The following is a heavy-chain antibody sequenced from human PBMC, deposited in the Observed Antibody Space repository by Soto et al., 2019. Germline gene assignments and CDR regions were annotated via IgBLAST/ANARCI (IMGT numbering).Heavy chain of an antibody. V-gene: IGHV1-46*01. J-gene: IGHJ4*02. CDR3: ARSSGGVFGIIIEGYKWLAQ. Sequence: AASVNVSFKAPSDTFTIYYIHLFLHAPLHWLELMGIINPNGGSTRFAQTFHGRITMTTDTSTSTVYMELRSLRSEDTAVYYCARSSGGVFGIIIEGYKWLAQWGQGYLVNVSS. CDR1: SDTFTIYY. D-gene: IGHD3-16*02. CDR2: INPNGGST.